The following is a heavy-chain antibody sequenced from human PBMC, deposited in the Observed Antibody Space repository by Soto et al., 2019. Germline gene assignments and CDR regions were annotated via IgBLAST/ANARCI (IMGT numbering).Heavy chain of an antibody. CDR2: VDSDGTTT. V-gene: IGHV3-74*01. CDR3: ARGAFRAYYFDY. Sequence: GRSMRLSCAASGFSFSNYWIHWVRQDPGKGLVWVSRVDSDGTTTNYADSVKGRFTISRDNARNTVYLQMNSLRAEDTAIYYCARGAFRAYYFDYWGLGTLVTVS. CDR1: GFSFSNYW. J-gene: IGHJ4*02. D-gene: IGHD3-10*01.